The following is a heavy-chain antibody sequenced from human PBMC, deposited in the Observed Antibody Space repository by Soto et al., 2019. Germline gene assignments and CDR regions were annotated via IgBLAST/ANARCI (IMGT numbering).Heavy chain of an antibody. CDR3: ARDTDTRANWGSRAGNGGMDV. D-gene: IGHD7-27*01. V-gene: IGHV4-30-2*01. Sequence: SETLSLTCAVSGGSISSGGYSWSWIRQPPGKGLEWIGYIYHSGSTYYNPSLKSRVTISVDRSKNQFSLKLSSVTAADTAVYYCARDTDTRANWGSRAGNGGMDVWAQGTTVIGSS. J-gene: IGHJ6*02. CDR2: IYHSGST. CDR1: GGSISSGGYS.